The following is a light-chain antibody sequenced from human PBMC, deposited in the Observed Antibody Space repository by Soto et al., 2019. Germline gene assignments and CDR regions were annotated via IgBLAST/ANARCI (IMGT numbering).Light chain of an antibody. CDR2: DVS. CDR1: SIDVGSYNY. V-gene: IGLV2-14*01. CDR3: SSYTSSSTLYV. Sequence: QSALTQPASLSGSPGQSITISCTGTSIDVGSYNYVSWYQQHPGKAPKLMIYDVSNRPSGVSNRFSGSKSGNTASLTISGLQAEDEADYYCSSYTSSSTLYVFGTGTKVTVL. J-gene: IGLJ1*01.